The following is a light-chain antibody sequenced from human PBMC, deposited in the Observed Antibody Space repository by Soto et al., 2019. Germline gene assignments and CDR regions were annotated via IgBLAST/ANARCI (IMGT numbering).Light chain of an antibody. CDR3: QQYNSYSGT. J-gene: IGKJ1*01. CDR1: QGISSA. Sequence: IQMTQSPSSLSASVGDRVTITCRASQGISSALAWYQQKPGKAPKLLIYDASSLESGVPSRLSGSGSGTEFTLTISSLQPDDFATYYCQQYNSYSGTFGQGTKVDIK. CDR2: DAS. V-gene: IGKV1-13*02.